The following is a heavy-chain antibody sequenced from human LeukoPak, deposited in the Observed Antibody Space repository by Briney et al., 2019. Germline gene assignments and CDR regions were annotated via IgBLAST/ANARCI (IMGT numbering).Heavy chain of an antibody. CDR3: TRETSSRYFDY. J-gene: IGHJ4*02. Sequence: ASVKVSCKASGYTLTSHDINWVRQATGQGLEWMGWMNPKSGRTGYSQKFQGRMTITRDTSISTAYMELSSLRSEDTAVYYCTRETSSRYFDYWGQGTLVTVSS. V-gene: IGHV1-8*01. CDR2: MNPKSGRT. CDR1: GYTLTSHD.